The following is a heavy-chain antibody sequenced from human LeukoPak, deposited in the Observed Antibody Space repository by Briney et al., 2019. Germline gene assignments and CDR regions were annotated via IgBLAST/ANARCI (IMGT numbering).Heavy chain of an antibody. CDR1: GYSISSGYY. V-gene: IGHV4-38-2*02. J-gene: IGHJ4*02. CDR3: ARRWQQLVPAFDY. Sequence: SETLSLTCTVSGYSISSGYYWGWIRQPPGKGLEWIGSMYHSGTTIYNPSLKSRVTISVDTSKNQFSLKLSSVTAADTAVYYCARRWQQLVPAFDYWGQGTLVTVSS. CDR2: MYHSGTT. D-gene: IGHD6-13*01.